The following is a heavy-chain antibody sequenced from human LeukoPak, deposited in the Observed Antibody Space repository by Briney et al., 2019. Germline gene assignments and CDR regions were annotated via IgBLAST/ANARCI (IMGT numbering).Heavy chain of an antibody. CDR3: ARDGRYYYGSGSLNWFDP. J-gene: IGHJ5*02. D-gene: IGHD3-10*01. V-gene: IGHV4-34*01. CDR1: GGSFSGYY. CDR2: INHSGST. Sequence: KASETLSLTCAVYGGSFSGYYWSWIRQPPGKGLEWIGEINHSGSTNYNPSLKSRVTISVDTSKNQFSLKLSSVTAADTAVYYCARDGRYYYGSGSLNWFDPWGQGTLVTVSS.